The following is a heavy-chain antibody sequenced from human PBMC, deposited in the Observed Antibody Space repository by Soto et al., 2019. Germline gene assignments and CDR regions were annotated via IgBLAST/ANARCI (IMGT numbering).Heavy chain of an antibody. CDR3: ARDTGDGTFDF. CDR2: INAGYGNT. Sequence: ASVKVSCKASGYTFSSYAMHWVRQAPGQRLEWMGWINAGYGNTKSSQKSQDRVTISRDTSASTAYMELTSLRSEDTAVYYGARDTGDGTFDFWGQGTMVIVSA. V-gene: IGHV1-3*01. J-gene: IGHJ4*02. D-gene: IGHD7-27*01. CDR1: GYTFSSYA.